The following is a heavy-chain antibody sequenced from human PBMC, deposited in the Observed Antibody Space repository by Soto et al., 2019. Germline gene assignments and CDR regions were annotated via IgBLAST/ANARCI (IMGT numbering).Heavy chain of an antibody. CDR1: GYTFTSYG. CDR3: AGDWAAAGPFGY. Sequence: QVQLVQSGAEVKKPGASVKVSCKASGYTFTSYGISCVRQAPGQGLEWMGWISAYNGNTNYAQKTQGRVTMTTDTSTSTANTELRSLRADDTAVYYGAGDWAAAGPFGYWGQGTLVTVSS. D-gene: IGHD6-13*01. V-gene: IGHV1-18*01. J-gene: IGHJ4*02. CDR2: ISAYNGNT.